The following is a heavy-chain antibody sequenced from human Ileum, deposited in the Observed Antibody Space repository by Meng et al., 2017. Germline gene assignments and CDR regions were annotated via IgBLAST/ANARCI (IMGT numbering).Heavy chain of an antibody. J-gene: IGHJ4*02. V-gene: IGHV4-61*01. Sequence: GRLQESGPGLVRPSETLSLICTVSGASVTTSHYQWGWIRQPPGKGLEWIGYASTNYNPSLKSRLTISLDTSKNQVSLKLTSVTAADTAVYYCARDHWGSLDYWGQGILVTVSS. CDR1: GASVTTSHYQ. CDR3: ARDHWGSLDY. CDR2: AST. D-gene: IGHD7-27*01.